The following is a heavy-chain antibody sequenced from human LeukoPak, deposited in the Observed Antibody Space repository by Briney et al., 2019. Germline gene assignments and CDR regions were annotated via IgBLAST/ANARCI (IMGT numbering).Heavy chain of an antibody. J-gene: IGHJ4*02. CDR2: IYYSGST. D-gene: IGHD3-10*01. Sequence: SETLSLTCTVSGGSISSYYWSWIRQPPGKGLEWIGYIYYSGSTNYNPSLKSRLTISVDTSKNQFSLRLTSVTAADTAVYYCATDHDGDYFDYWGQGTVVTVSS. CDR1: GGSISSYY. CDR3: ATDHDGDYFDY. V-gene: IGHV4-59*12.